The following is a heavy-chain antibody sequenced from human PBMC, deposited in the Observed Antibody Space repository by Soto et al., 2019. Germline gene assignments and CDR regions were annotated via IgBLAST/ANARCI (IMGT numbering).Heavy chain of an antibody. D-gene: IGHD3-3*01. CDR1: GGSISSGDYY. CDR2: IYYSGST. J-gene: IGHJ5*02. V-gene: IGHV4-31*03. CDR3: ARWWSGSRQGFDP. Sequence: QVQLQESGPGLVKPSQTLSLTCTVSGGSISSGDYYWSWIRQHPGKGLEWIGYIYYSGSTYYNPSLKRRVTISADTSKNQFSLKLSSVTAADTAVYYCARWWSGSRQGFDPWGQGTLVTVSS.